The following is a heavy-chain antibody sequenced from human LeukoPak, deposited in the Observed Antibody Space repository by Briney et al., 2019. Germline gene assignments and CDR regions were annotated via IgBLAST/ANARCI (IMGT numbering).Heavy chain of an antibody. J-gene: IGHJ6*03. V-gene: IGHV4-39*07. CDR1: GGSISSSSYY. D-gene: IGHD3-22*01. Sequence: PSETLSLTCTVSGGSISSSSYYWGWIRQPPGKGLEWIGSIYYSGSTYYNPSLKSRVTISVDTSKNQFSLKLSSVTAADTAVYYCARVMANSRDSSGYWYYYYYMDVWGKGTTVTVSS. CDR2: IYYSGST. CDR3: ARVMANSRDSSGYWYYYYYMDV.